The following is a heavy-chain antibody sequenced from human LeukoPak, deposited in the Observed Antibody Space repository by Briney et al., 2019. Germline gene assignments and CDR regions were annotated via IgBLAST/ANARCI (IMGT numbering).Heavy chain of an antibody. J-gene: IGHJ6*02. D-gene: IGHD3-9*01. CDR1: GFTFSSYE. Sequence: GGSLRLSCAASGFTFSSYEMNWVRQAPGKGLEWVSYISSSGSTIYYADSVKGRFTISRDNAKNSMYLQMNSLRAEDTAVYYCARGSNILTGTYYYYGMDVWGQGTTVTVSS. CDR2: ISSSGSTI. CDR3: ARGSNILTGTYYYYGMDV. V-gene: IGHV3-48*03.